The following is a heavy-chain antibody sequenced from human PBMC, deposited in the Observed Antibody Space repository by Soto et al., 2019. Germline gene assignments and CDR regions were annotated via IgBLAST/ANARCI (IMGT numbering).Heavy chain of an antibody. CDR1: GYTFTSYY. J-gene: IGHJ6*03. D-gene: IGHD6-13*01. CDR2: INPSGGST. V-gene: IGHV1-46*03. Sequence: ASVKVSCKASGYTFTSYYMHWVRQAPGQGLEWMGIINPSGGSTSYAQKFQGRVTMTRDTSTSTVYMELSSLRSEDTAVCYCAREGVAAAGLDGGYYYYYMDVWGKGTTVTVSS. CDR3: AREGVAAAGLDGGYYYYYMDV.